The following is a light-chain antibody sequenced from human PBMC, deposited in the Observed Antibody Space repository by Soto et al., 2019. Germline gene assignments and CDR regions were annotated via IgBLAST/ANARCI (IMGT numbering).Light chain of an antibody. CDR3: QQYGSSGK. V-gene: IGKV3-20*01. CDR2: GAS. J-gene: IGKJ1*01. Sequence: EIVLTQSPGTLSLSPGERVTLSCRASQSVSNNYLAWYQQKPGQAPRLLIYGASNRATGIPDRFSGSGSGTDFTLTISRLEPEDFAVDYCQQYGSSGKFGQGTKVEIK. CDR1: QSVSNNY.